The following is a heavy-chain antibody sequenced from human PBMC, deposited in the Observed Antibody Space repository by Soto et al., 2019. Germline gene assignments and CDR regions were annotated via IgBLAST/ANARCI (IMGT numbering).Heavy chain of an antibody. V-gene: IGHV1-69*13. CDR3: ARDLGGYCSGGSCYGAFDI. Sequence: SVKVSCKASGGTFSSYAISWVRQAPGQGLEWMGGIIPIFGTANYAQKFQGRVTITADESTSTAYMELSSLRSEDTAVDYCARDLGGYCSGGSCYGAFDIWGQGTMVTVSS. D-gene: IGHD2-15*01. J-gene: IGHJ3*02. CDR2: IIPIFGTA. CDR1: GGTFSSYA.